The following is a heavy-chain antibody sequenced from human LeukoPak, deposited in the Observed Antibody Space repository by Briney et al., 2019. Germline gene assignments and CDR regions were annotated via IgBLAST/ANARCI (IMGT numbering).Heavy chain of an antibody. CDR2: IYYSGST. V-gene: IGHV4-39*01. D-gene: IGHD6-6*01. Sequence: SETLSLTCTVSGGSISSSSYYWGWIRQPPGKGLEWIGSIYYSGSTYYNPSLKSRVTISVDTSKNQFSLKLSSVTAADTAVYYCASRIAARPDVFWFDPWGQGTLVTVSS. J-gene: IGHJ5*02. CDR3: ASRIAARPDVFWFDP. CDR1: GGSISSSSYY.